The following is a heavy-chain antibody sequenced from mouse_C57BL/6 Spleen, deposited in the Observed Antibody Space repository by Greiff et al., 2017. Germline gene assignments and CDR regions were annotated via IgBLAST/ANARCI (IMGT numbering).Heavy chain of an antibody. V-gene: IGHV1-81*01. CDR3: SRDHCYTPHWYFDV. J-gene: IGHJ1*03. CDR2: IYPRSGNT. Sequence: WGAEMARPGASVKLSCKASGYTFTSYGISWVKQRTGQGLEWIGEIYPRSGNTYYNEKFKGKATLTADKSSSTAYMELRSLTSEDSAVYFCSRDHCYTPHWYFDVLRTWTTVTVSS. CDR1: GYTFTSYG. D-gene: IGHD1-2*01.